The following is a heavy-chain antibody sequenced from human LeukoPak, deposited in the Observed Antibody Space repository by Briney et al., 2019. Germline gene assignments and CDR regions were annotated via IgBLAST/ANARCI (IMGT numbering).Heavy chain of an antibody. D-gene: IGHD3-10*01. V-gene: IGHV3-23*01. CDR1: GFALSSYA. CDR2: IFPSGGEI. J-gene: IGHJ6*03. Sequence: GGSLRLSCAASGFALSSYAMSWVRQAPGKGLEWVSSIFPSGGEIHYADSVRGRFTLSRDNSKSTLSLQMNSLRAEDAAVYYCAREGRITMVRGVDYYYYYMDVWGKGTTVTISS. CDR3: AREGRITMVRGVDYYYYYMDV.